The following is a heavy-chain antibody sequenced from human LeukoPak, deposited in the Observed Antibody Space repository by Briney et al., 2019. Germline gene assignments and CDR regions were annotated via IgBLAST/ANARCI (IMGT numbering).Heavy chain of an antibody. J-gene: IGHJ4*02. CDR3: ARDSLHYYGSGSYPDY. CDR1: GFTFSSYS. Sequence: GGSLRLSCAASGFTFSSYSMNWVRQAPGKGLEWVSSISSSSSYIYYADSVKGRFTISRDNAKNSLYLQMNSLRAEDTAVYYCARDSLHYYGSGSYPDYWGQGTLVTVPS. V-gene: IGHV3-21*01. CDR2: ISSSSSYI. D-gene: IGHD3-10*01.